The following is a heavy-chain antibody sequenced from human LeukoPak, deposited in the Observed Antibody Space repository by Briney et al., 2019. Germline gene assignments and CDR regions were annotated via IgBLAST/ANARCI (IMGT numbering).Heavy chain of an antibody. J-gene: IGHJ4*02. CDR3: ARDEVTGNYFDY. Sequence: SKTLSLTXTVSGGSISSYYWSWIRQPPGKGLEWIGYIYYSGSTNYNPSLKSRVTISVDTSKNQFSLKLSSVTAADTAVYYCARDEVTGNYFDYWGQGTLVTVSS. V-gene: IGHV4-59*01. CDR1: GGSISSYY. CDR2: IYYSGST.